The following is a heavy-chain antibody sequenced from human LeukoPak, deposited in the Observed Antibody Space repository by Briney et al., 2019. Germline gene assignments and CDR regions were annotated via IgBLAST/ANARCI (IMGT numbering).Heavy chain of an antibody. CDR2: ISSSSSTI. J-gene: IGHJ4*02. D-gene: IGHD3-10*01. Sequence: GGSLRLSCAASGFTFSSYSMNWVRQAPGKGLEWVSSISSSSSTIYYADSVKGRFTISRDNAKNSLYLQMNSLRAEDTAVYYCAGDPVTYYYGSGSYSEWGQGTLVTVSS. CDR3: AGDPVTYYYGSGSYSE. CDR1: GFTFSSYS. V-gene: IGHV3-48*01.